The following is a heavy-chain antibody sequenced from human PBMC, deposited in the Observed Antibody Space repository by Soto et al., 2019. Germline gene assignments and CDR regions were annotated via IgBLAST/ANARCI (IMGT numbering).Heavy chain of an antibody. D-gene: IGHD6-13*01. V-gene: IGHV3-23*01. CDR2: ISGSGGST. CDR3: ARGEGSSYDRLYNWFDP. J-gene: IGHJ5*02. Sequence: PGGSLRLSCAASGFTFSSYAMSWVRQAPGQGLERVSAISGSGGSTYYADSVKGRFTISRDNAKNSLYLQMNSLRAEDTAVYYCARGEGSSYDRLYNWFDPWGQGTLVTVSS. CDR1: GFTFSSYA.